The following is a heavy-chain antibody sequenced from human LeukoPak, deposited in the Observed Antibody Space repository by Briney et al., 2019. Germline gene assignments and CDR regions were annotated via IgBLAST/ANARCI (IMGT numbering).Heavy chain of an antibody. D-gene: IGHD6-13*01. CDR2: IYYSGST. J-gene: IGHJ5*02. CDR3: ARGGGIAYTISTIWHNWFDP. CDR1: GGSISSGGYY. Sequence: PSQTLSLTCTVSGGSISSGGYYWSWIRQHPGKGLEWIGYIYYSGSTYYNPSLKSRVTISVDTSKNQFSLKLSSVTAADTAVYYCARGGGIAYTISTIWHNWFDPWGQGTLVTVSS. V-gene: IGHV4-31*03.